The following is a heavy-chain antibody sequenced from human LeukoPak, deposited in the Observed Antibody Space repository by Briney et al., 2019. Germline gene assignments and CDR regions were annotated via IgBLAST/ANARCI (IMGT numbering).Heavy chain of an antibody. D-gene: IGHD6-19*01. Sequence: ASVKVSCKASGYTFTGYYMHWVRQAPGQGLEWMGWINTNTGNPTYAQGFTGRFVFSLDTSASTAYLQISSLKAEDTAVYYCAREGAGIAVAGTDWFDPWGQGTLVTVSS. CDR2: INTNTGNP. V-gene: IGHV7-4-1*02. CDR1: GYTFTGYY. CDR3: AREGAGIAVAGTDWFDP. J-gene: IGHJ5*02.